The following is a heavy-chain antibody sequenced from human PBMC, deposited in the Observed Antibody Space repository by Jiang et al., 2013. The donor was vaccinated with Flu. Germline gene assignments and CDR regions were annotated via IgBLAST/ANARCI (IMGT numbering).Heavy chain of an antibody. CDR3: ARGYSSGWYLEGDAFDI. CDR1: GGSISSGGYY. V-gene: IGHV4-31*03. J-gene: IGHJ3*02. D-gene: IGHD6-19*01. Sequence: GSGLVKPSQTLSLTCTVSGGSISSGGYYWSWIRQHPGKGLEWIGYIYYSGSTYYNPSLKSRVTISVDTSKNQFSLKLSSVTAADTAVYYCARGYSSGWYLEGDAFDIVGPRDNGHRLF. CDR2: IYYSGST.